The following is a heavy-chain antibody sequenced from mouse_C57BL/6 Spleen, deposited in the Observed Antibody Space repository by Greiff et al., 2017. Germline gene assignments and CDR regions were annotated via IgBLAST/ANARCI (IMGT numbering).Heavy chain of an antibody. CDR3: ASSSPYWYFDV. CDR2: IYPRDGST. V-gene: IGHV1-85*01. Sequence: QVHVKQSGPELVKPGASVKLSCKASGYTFTSYDINWVKQRPGQGLEWIGWIYPRDGSTKYNEKFKGKATLTVDTSSSTAYMELHSLTSEDSAVYFCASSSPYWYFDVWGTGTTVTVSS. J-gene: IGHJ1*03. D-gene: IGHD2-12*01. CDR1: GYTFTSYD.